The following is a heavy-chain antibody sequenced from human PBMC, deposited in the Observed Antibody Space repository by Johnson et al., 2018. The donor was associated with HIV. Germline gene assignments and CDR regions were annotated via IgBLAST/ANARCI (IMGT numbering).Heavy chain of an antibody. D-gene: IGHD1-26*01. J-gene: IGHJ3*02. CDR1: GFIFSSYD. CDR3: TTGRELLRAFDI. Sequence: QVQLVESGGGLVQPGGSLRLSCAASGFIFSSYDMHWVRQAPGKGLEWVAFIRYDGSNKYYADSVKGRFTISRDNSKNTLYLQMNSLRAEDTAVYYCTTGRELLRAFDIWGQGTMVTVSS. V-gene: IGHV3-30*02. CDR2: IRYDGSNK.